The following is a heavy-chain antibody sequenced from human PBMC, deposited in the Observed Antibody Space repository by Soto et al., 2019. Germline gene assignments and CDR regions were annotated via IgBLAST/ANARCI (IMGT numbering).Heavy chain of an antibody. J-gene: IGHJ6*03. CDR3: ARDMGLRLFDYYYYMDV. CDR2: IYSGGST. V-gene: IGHV3-66*01. CDR1: GFTVSSNY. Sequence: GGSLRLSCAASGFTVSSNYMSWVRQAPGKGLEWVSVIYSGGSTYYADSVKGRFTISRDNSKNTLYLQMNSLRAEDTAVYYCARDMGLRLFDYYYYMDVWGKGTTVTVSS. D-gene: IGHD5-12*01.